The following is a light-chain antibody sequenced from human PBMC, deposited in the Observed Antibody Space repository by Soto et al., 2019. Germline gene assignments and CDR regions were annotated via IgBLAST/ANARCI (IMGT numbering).Light chain of an antibody. J-gene: IGLJ1*01. CDR3: CSYAAGSAPYV. CDR2: EGS. V-gene: IGLV2-23*01. CDR1: SSDVGTYNL. Sequence: QSALTQPASVSGSPGQSITISCTGTSSDVGTYNLVSWYQQHPGKAPKLMLYEGSKRPSGVSNRFSGSNSGNTASLTISGLQADDEADYYCCSYAAGSAPYVFGNGTKVTVL.